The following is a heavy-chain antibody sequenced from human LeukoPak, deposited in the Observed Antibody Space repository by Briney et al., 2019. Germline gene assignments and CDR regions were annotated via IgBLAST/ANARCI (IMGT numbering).Heavy chain of an antibody. CDR2: IRYDGSNK. V-gene: IGHV3-30*02. D-gene: IGHD2-15*01. J-gene: IGHJ5*02. Sequence: QTGGSLRLSCAASGFTFSSYGMHWVRQAPGKGLEWVAFIRYDGSNKYYADSVKGRFTISRDNSKNTLYLQMNSLRAEDTAVYYCASAGNVRIFQNWFDPWGQGTLVTVSS. CDR1: GFTFSSYG. CDR3: ASAGNVRIFQNWFDP.